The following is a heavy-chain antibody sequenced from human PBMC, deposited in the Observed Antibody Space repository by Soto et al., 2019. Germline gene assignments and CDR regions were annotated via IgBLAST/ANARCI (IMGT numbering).Heavy chain of an antibody. CDR1: GYTFTSYG. D-gene: IGHD6-13*01. V-gene: IGHV1-18*01. Sequence: QVQLVLSGAEVKKPGASVKVSCKASGYTFTSYGISWVRHAPGQGLEWRGWISAYTGNTNYAQKLQGRVTMTTDTPTSTAYVQLRSLRSDDTAAYYCARGITPHIAADGPFDPRCQGTLVAV. CDR3: ARGITPHIAADGPFDP. J-gene: IGHJ5*02. CDR2: ISAYTGNT.